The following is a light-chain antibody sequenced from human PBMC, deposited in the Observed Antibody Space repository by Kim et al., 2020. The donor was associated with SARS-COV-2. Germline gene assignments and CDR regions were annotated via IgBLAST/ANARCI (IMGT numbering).Light chain of an antibody. CDR2: DAS. Sequence: SASVGDRVTITCQASKDIKKYLNWYQQKPGKAPKLLIYDASNLETGVPSRFSGSGSGTDFIFTITSLQPEDIATYYCQQYLNFLTFGGGTKVDIK. V-gene: IGKV1-33*01. J-gene: IGKJ4*01. CDR3: QQYLNFLT. CDR1: KDIKKY.